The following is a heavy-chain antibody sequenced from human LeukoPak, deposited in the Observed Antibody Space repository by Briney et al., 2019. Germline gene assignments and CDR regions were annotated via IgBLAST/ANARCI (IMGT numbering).Heavy chain of an antibody. J-gene: IGHJ2*01. V-gene: IGHV3-74*01. CDR1: GFTFDTYL. CDR3: TRDSGAERRYFDL. Sequence: GGSLRLSCVASGFTFDTYLMDWVRQAPGKGPVWVSRIDGDGGNPSYADSVKGRFTISRDNAKNTLYLQMNSLRAEDTAVYYCTRDSGAERRYFDLWGRGTLITVSS. CDR2: IDGDGGNP. D-gene: IGHD7-27*01.